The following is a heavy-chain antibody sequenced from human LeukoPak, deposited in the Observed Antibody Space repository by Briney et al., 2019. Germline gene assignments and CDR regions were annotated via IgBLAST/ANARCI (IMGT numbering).Heavy chain of an antibody. CDR2: IWYDGSNK. J-gene: IGHJ4*02. CDR3: ARESYYFDY. V-gene: IGHV3-33*01. Sequence: GGSLRLSCAASGFTFSSYGMHWVRQAPGKGLEWVAVIWYDGSNKYYADSVKGRFTISRDNSKNTVYLQMNSLRAEDTAVYYCARESYYFDYWGQGTLVTASS. CDR1: GFTFSSYG.